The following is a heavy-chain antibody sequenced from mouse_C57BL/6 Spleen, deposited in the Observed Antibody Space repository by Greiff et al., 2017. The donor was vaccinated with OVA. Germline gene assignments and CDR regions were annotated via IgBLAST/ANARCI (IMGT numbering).Heavy chain of an antibody. CDR3: ARRLPHAMDY. D-gene: IGHD3-2*02. CDR2: IDPSDSYT. V-gene: IGHV1-69*01. J-gene: IGHJ4*01. CDR1: GYTFTSYW. Sequence: VQLQQSGAELVMPGASVKLSCKASGYTFTSYWMHWVKQRPGQGLEWIGEIDPSDSYTNYNQKFKGKSTLTVDKSSSTAYMQLSSLTSEDSAVYYCARRLPHAMDYWGQGTSVTVSS.